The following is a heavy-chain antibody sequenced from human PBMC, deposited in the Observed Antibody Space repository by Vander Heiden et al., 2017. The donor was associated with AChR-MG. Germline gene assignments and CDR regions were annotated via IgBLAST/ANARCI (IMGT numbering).Heavy chain of an antibody. D-gene: IGHD3-9*01. CDR3: AREQIGEEHFDLLVPALPANAFDI. Sequence: QVQLVQSGAEVKKPGSSVKVSCKASGGTFSSYAISWVRQAPGQGLEWMGGIIPIFGTANYAQKFQGRVTITADKSTSTAYMELSSLRSEDTAVYYCAREQIGEEHFDLLVPALPANAFDIWGQGTMVTVSS. CDR1: GGTFSSYA. CDR2: IIPIFGTA. J-gene: IGHJ3*02. V-gene: IGHV1-69*06.